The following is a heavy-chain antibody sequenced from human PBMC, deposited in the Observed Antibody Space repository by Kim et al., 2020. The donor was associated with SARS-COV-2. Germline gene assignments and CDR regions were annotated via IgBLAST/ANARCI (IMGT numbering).Heavy chain of an antibody. CDR1: GFSFSDYY. CDR3: ARDRGSGESSIGK. J-gene: IGHJ4*02. Sequence: GGSLRLSCAASGFSFSDYYMSWIRQPPGKGLEWISYISSSSTYTNYADSVKGRFTISRDNAKNSLYLQMNSLRVDDTALYYCARDRGSGESSIGKWGQGTLVTVSS. V-gene: IGHV3-11*05. D-gene: IGHD3-16*02. CDR2: ISSSSTYT.